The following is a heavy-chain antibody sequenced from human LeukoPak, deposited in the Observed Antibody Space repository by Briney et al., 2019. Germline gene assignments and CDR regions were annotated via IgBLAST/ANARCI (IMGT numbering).Heavy chain of an antibody. CDR3: ARAVGSSFDY. CDR1: GFTFSSYS. Sequence: GGSLRLSCAASGFTFSSYSMNWVRQAPGKGLEWVSSISSSSSYIYYADSVKGRFTISRDKAKNSLYLQMNSLRAEDTAVYYCARAVGSSFDYWGQGTLVTVFS. V-gene: IGHV3-21*01. CDR2: ISSSSSYI. D-gene: IGHD1-26*01. J-gene: IGHJ4*02.